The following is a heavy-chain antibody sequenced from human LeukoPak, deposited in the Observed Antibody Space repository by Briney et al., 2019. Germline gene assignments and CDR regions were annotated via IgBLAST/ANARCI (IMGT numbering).Heavy chain of an antibody. J-gene: IGHJ4*02. Sequence: PSETLSLTCTVSGGSLSSGSYYWSWIRQPAGKGLEWIGRIYTSGSTNYNPSLKSRVTISVDTSKNQFSLKLSSVTAADTAVYYCAKYSSSWLFDYWGQGTLVTVSS. CDR3: AKYSSSWLFDY. CDR1: GGSLSSGSYY. V-gene: IGHV4-61*02. CDR2: IYTSGST. D-gene: IGHD6-13*01.